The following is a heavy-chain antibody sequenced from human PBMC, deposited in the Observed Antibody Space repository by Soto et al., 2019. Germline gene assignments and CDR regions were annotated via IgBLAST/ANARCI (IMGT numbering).Heavy chain of an antibody. CDR2: IYYSGST. CDR3: ARESAWGSYFYY. J-gene: IGHJ4*02. D-gene: IGHD3-16*01. V-gene: IGHV4-59*01. Sequence: QVQLQESGPGLVKPSETLSLTCTVSGGSISSYYWSWIRQPPGKGLEWIGYIYYSGSTNYNPSLNSRVTISVDTSKNQFSLKLSSVTAADTAVYYCARESAWGSYFYYWGQGTLVTVSS. CDR1: GGSISSYY.